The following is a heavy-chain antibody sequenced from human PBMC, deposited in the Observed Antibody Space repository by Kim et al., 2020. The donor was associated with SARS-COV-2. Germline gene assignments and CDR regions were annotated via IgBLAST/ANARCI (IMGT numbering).Heavy chain of an antibody. CDR3: SERSGYSSGWADFDY. V-gene: IGHV4-38-2*02. J-gene: IGHJ4*01. D-gene: IGHD6-19*01. CDR2: IYHSGST. CDR1: GYSISSGYY. Sequence: SETLSLTCTVSGYSISSGYYWGWIRQPPGKGLEWIGSIYHSGSTYYNPSLKSRGTITVDTSKNQFSLKLSSVTAADTAVSYCSERSGYSSGWADFDYWG.